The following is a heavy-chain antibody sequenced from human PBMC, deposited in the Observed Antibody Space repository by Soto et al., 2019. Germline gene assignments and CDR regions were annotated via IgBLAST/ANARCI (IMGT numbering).Heavy chain of an antibody. J-gene: IGHJ4*02. CDR3: ARSYGSGSRPFDY. CDR1: GDTFNTYT. V-gene: IGHV1-69*02. CDR2: IIPVLSMS. D-gene: IGHD3-10*01. Sequence: QLQLVQSGAEVKRPGSSVKVSCKTSGDTFNTYTFAWVRQAPGQGLEWMGMIIPVLSMSTYAQNFQGRVSLIADTAKNTVYMSLSGLRSDDTAIYCCARSYGSGSRPFDYWGQGTLVTVSS.